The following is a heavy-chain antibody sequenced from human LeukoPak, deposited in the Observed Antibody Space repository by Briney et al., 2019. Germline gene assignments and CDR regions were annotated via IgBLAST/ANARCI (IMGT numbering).Heavy chain of an antibody. J-gene: IGHJ5*02. Sequence: SETLSLTCTVSGGSISSTSYFWGWIRQPPGKGLEWVATLYYTGSTYYNPFLKSRVTISVDTSKNQFSLKLSSVTAADTAVYYCAREVRAQGWFDPWGQGTLVTVSS. CDR2: LYYTGST. D-gene: IGHD3-10*01. CDR1: GGSISSTSYF. CDR3: AREVRAQGWFDP. V-gene: IGHV4-39*07.